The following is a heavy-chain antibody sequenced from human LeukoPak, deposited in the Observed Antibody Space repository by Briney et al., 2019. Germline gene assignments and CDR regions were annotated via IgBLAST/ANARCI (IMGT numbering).Heavy chain of an antibody. CDR1: GFTFSSYE. CDR2: ISSSGSTI. Sequence: GGSLRLSCAASGFTFSSYEMNWVRQAPGKGLEWVSYISSSGSTIYYADSVKGRFTISRDNAKNSLYLQMNSLRAEDTAVYYCAELGITMVGGVWGNGTTVTISS. D-gene: IGHD3-10*02. J-gene: IGHJ6*04. CDR3: AELGITMVGGV. V-gene: IGHV3-48*03.